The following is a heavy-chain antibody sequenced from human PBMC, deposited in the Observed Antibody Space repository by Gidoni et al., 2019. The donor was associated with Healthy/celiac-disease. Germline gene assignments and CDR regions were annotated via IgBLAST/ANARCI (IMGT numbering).Heavy chain of an antibody. CDR2: ISWNSGSI. CDR1: GFPFDDYA. CDR3: AKAPDFHYYYYMDV. Sequence: EVQLVESGGGLVQPGRSLRLSCAASGFPFDDYAMHWVRQAPGKGLEWVSGISWNSGSIGYADSVKGRFTISRDNAKNSLYLQMNSLRAEDTALYYCAKAPDFHYYYYMDVWGKGTTVTVSS. V-gene: IGHV3-9*01. J-gene: IGHJ6*03.